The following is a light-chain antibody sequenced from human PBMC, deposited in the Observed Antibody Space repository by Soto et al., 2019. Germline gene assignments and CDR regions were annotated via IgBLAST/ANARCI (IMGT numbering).Light chain of an antibody. CDR2: ATS. CDR3: QKCKVASVT. Sequence: DMQMTQSPSSLSASVGDRVTITCRARQSIGNFLNWYQQKPGKAPRLLIYATSRLQSGVPSRFSGSGSGTYFTPTISSLQPEDVATYYCQKCKVASVTFAGVTKVDIK. J-gene: IGKJ4*01. V-gene: IGKV1-39*01. CDR1: QSIGNF.